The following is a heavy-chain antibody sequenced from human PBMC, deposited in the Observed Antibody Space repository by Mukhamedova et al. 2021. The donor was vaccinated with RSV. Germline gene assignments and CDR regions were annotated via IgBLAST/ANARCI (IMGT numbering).Heavy chain of an antibody. D-gene: IGHD3-22*01. CDR3: ARPLRISMIVGAFDF. J-gene: IGHJ3*01. Sequence: FTSYWIGWVRQMPGKGLEWMGIIYPGDSDTSYSPSFQGQVTMSADKSISTAYLQWSSLKPSDTVMYYCARPLRISMIVGAFDFW. V-gene: IGHV5-51*01. CDR1: FTSYW. CDR2: IYPGDSDT.